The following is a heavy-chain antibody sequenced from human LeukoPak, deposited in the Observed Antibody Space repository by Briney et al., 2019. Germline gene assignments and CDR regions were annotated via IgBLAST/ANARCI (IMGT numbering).Heavy chain of an antibody. V-gene: IGHV3-72*01. CDR2: TRNKANSYTT. CDR1: GFTFSDHY. CDR3: TTFTAHTDY. J-gene: IGHJ4*02. D-gene: IGHD1-14*01. Sequence: GGSLRLSCAASGFTFSDHYMDWVRQAPGKGLEWVARTRNKANSYTTEYAASVEGRFTISRDDSKNSLYLQMNSLKTEDTAVYYCTTFTAHTDYWGQGTLVTVSS.